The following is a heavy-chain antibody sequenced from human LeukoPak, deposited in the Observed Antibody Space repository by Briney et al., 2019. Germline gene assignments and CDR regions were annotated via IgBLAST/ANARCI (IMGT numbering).Heavy chain of an antibody. D-gene: IGHD3-10*01. CDR2: IYYSGST. V-gene: IGHV4-59*01. CDR3: AREASRAGTYYFDY. Sequence: SETLSLTCTVSGGSINSYYWSWIRQPPGKGLEWIGYIYYSGSTSYNPSLKSRVTISVDTSKNQFSLKLRSATAADTAVYFCAREASRAGTYYFDYWGQGTLLTVSS. CDR1: GGSINSYY. J-gene: IGHJ4*02.